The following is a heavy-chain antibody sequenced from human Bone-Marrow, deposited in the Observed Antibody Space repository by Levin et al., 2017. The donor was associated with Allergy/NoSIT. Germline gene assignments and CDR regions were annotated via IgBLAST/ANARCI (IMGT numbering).Heavy chain of an antibody. CDR1: GFTFSSYA. V-gene: IGHV3-30-3*01. Sequence: GGSLRLSCAASGFTFSSYAMHWVRQAPGKGPEWVAVVSYDGSNKYYADSVKGRFTISRDNSKKTLYLQMNSLRAEDTAVYYCARVPFFISMVRGVIGDYWGQGSLVTVSS. D-gene: IGHD3-10*01. CDR3: ARVPFFISMVRGVIGDY. J-gene: IGHJ4*02. CDR2: VSYDGSNK.